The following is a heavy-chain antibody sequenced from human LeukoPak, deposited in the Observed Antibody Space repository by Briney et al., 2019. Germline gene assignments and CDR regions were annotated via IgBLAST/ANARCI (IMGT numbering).Heavy chain of an antibody. J-gene: IGHJ4*02. V-gene: IGHV4-39*07. Sequence: SETLSLTCTVSGGSISSSSYYWGWIRQPPGKGLEWIGSIYYSGSTYYNPSLKSRVTISVDTSKNQFSLRLSSVTAADTAVYYCARSSAKGNFDYWGQGTLVTVSS. CDR1: GGSISSSSYY. CDR3: ARSSAKGNFDY. D-gene: IGHD3-10*01. CDR2: IYYSGST.